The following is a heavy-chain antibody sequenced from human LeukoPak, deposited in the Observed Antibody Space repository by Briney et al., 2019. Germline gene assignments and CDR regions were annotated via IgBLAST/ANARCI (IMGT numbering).Heavy chain of an antibody. Sequence: GGSLRLSCAASGFTFSSYWMSWVRQAPGKGLEWVSAISGSGGSTYYADSVKGRFTISRDNSKNTLYLQMNSLRAEDTAVYYCAKDPSADSYYYDSSGYYLFDYWGQGTLVTVSS. CDR3: AKDPSADSYYYDSSGYYLFDY. D-gene: IGHD3-22*01. V-gene: IGHV3-23*01. J-gene: IGHJ4*02. CDR2: ISGSGGST. CDR1: GFTFSSYW.